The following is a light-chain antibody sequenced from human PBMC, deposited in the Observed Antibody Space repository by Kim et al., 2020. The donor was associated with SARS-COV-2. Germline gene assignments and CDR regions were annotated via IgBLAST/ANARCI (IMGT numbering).Light chain of an antibody. CDR2: VNY. CDR1: HSNIGTYT. CDR3: VSWDDRLNAVV. Sequence: QSVLTQPPSTSGTPGQRVTISCSGDHSNIGTYTVQWYQHLPGTAPKLLIYVNYERPSGVPDRFSGSKSGTSASLAISGLQSEDEADYYCVSWDDRLNAVVFGGGTQLTVL. V-gene: IGLV1-44*01. J-gene: IGLJ2*01.